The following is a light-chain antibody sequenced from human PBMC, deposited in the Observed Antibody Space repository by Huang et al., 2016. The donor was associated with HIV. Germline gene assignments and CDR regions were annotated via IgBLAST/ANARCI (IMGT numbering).Light chain of an antibody. CDR1: QSVSSN. CDR2: GAS. CDR3: QQYNNWPPAT. J-gene: IGKJ3*01. Sequence: EIVMTQSPATLSVSPGERATLSCRASQSVSSNLAWYQQNPGQAPRLLIYGASTRATGIPARFRGSGSGTEFTLTISSLQSEDFAVYYCQQYNNWPPATFGPGTKVDIK. V-gene: IGKV3-15*01.